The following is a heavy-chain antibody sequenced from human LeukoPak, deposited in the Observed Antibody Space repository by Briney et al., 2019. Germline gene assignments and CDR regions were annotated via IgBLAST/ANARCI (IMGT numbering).Heavy chain of an antibody. CDR2: ISDDGTYT. J-gene: IGHJ4*02. D-gene: IGHD2-15*01. CDR3: ARDGSYFDY. CDR1: GFSFSRHW. V-gene: IGHV3-74*03. Sequence: GGSLRLSCAASGFSFSRHWMHWVRQAPGKGLVWVSRISDDGTYTANVDSVEGRFTISRDNVRNTLYLHMNSLRAEDTAVYYCARDGSYFDYWGQGTLVTVSS.